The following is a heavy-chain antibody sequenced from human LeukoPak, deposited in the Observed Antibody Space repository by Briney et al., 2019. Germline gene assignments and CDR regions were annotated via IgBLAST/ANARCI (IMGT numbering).Heavy chain of an antibody. V-gene: IGHV4-39*01. CDR2: VYYNGNT. Sequence: PSETLSLTCTVSGGSTSSNTFYWGWIRQPPGKGLEWIGAVYYNGNTYYSSSLKSRVTISVDTSKNQFSLKLNSVTAADTAVYFCARVKKVDTSLDYWGQGTLVTASS. J-gene: IGHJ4*02. CDR1: GGSTSSNTFY. CDR3: ARVKKVDTSLDY. D-gene: IGHD5-18*01.